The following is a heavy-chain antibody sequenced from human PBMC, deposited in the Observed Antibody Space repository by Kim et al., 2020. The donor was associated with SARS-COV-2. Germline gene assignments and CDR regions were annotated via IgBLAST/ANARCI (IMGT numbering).Heavy chain of an antibody. V-gene: IGHV3-33*01. J-gene: IGHJ6*02. CDR2: IWYDGSNK. D-gene: IGHD2-8*01. Sequence: GGSLRLSCAASGFTFSSYGMHWVRQAPGKGLEWVAVIWYDGSNKYYADSVKGRFTISRDNSKNTLYLQMNSLRAEDTAVYYCARGLKDCTNGVCWWKIYWGMDVWGQGTTVTVSS. CDR1: GFTFSSYG. CDR3: ARGLKDCTNGVCWWKIYWGMDV.